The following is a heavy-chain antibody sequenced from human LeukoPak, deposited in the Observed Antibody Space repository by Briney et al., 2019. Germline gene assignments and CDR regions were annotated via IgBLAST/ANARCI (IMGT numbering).Heavy chain of an antibody. D-gene: IGHD3-16*01. V-gene: IGHV4-30-4*01. CDR3: ASSNIRVSYFDY. CDR2: IYYSGST. Sequence: SETLSLTCTVSGVSISSGDYYWSWIRQPPGKGLEWIGYIYYSGSTYYNPSLKSRVTISVDTSKNQFSLKLSSVTAADTAVYYCASSNIRVSYFDYWGQGTLVTVSS. CDR1: GVSISSGDYY. J-gene: IGHJ4*02.